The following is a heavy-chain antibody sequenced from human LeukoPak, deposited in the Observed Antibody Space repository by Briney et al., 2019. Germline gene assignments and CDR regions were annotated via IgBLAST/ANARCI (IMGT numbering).Heavy chain of an antibody. CDR1: GYTFTGYY. D-gene: IGHD6-19*01. CDR3: APLTGYSSGWPNSSAH. J-gene: IGHJ4*02. V-gene: IGHV1-2*06. CDR2: INPNSGGT. Sequence: ASVKVSCKASGYTFTGYYMHWVRQAPGQGLEWMGRINPNSGGTNYAQKFQGRVTMTRDTSISTAYMELSRLRSDDTAVYYCAPLTGYSSGWPNSSAHWGQGTLVTVSP.